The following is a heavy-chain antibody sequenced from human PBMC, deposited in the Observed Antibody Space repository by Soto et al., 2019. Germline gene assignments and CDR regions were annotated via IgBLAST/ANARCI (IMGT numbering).Heavy chain of an antibody. J-gene: IGHJ6*02. Sequence: QVQVVESGGGVVQPGRSLRLSCAASGFTFSSFGMHWVRQAPGKGLEWVSLIWYDGSKKSYGDSVKGRFTISRDNSRNTVYLLMHSLRADDTAVYYCARDASYYSLWSGYYPSRNGMDVWGQGTTVTVSS. V-gene: IGHV3-33*01. D-gene: IGHD3-3*01. CDR3: ARDASYYSLWSGYYPSRNGMDV. CDR1: GFTFSSFG. CDR2: IWYDGSKK.